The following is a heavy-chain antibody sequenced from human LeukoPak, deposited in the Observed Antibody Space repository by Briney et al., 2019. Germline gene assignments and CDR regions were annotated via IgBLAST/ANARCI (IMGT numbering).Heavy chain of an antibody. Sequence: SETLSPTCTVSGGSISSSSYYWGWIRQPPGKGLEWIGSIYYSGSTYYNPSLKSRVTISVDTSKNQFSLKLSSVTAADTAVYYCARHLRVSYSSDWGQGTMVTVSS. CDR2: IYYSGST. V-gene: IGHV4-39*01. CDR3: ARHLRVSYSSD. CDR1: GGSISSSSYY. D-gene: IGHD6-25*01. J-gene: IGHJ3*01.